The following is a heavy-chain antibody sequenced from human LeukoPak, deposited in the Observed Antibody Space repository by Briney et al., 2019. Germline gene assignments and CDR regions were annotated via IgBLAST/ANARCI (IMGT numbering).Heavy chain of an antibody. V-gene: IGHV1-8*01. J-gene: IGHJ5*02. CDR1: GYTSTSYD. Sequence: ASVKVSCEASGYTSTSYDINWVRQATGQGREWMGWMNPNSGNTGYAQKFQGRVTMTRNTSISTAYMELSSLRSEDTAVYYCARTPRKRNIVVVPRFDPWGQGTLVTVSS. CDR2: MNPNSGNT. CDR3: ARTPRKRNIVVVPRFDP. D-gene: IGHD2-2*01.